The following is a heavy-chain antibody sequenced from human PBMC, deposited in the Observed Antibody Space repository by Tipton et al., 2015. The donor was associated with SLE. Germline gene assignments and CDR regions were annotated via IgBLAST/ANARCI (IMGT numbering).Heavy chain of an antibody. J-gene: IGHJ4*02. CDR2: IYPGDSDT. CDR3: ARHLHYDSSGYYHEPFDY. V-gene: IGHV5-51*01. CDR1: GYSFTSYW. Sequence: QLVQSGAEVKKPGESLKISCKGSGYSFTSYWIGWVRQMPGKGLEWMGIIYPGDSDTRYSPSFQGQVTISADKSISTAYLQWSSLKASDTAIYYCARHLHYDSSGYYHEPFDYWGQGTLVTVSS. D-gene: IGHD3-22*01.